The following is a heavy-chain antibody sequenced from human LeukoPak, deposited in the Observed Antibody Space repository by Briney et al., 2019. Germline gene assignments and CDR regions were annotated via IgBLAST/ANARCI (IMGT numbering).Heavy chain of an antibody. CDR2: ISGSGGST. V-gene: IGHV3-23*01. J-gene: IGHJ4*02. CDR1: GFTFSSYA. D-gene: IGHD3-22*01. Sequence: GGSLRLSCAASGFTFSSYAMSWVRQAPGKGLEWVSAISGSGGSTYYADSVKGRFTISRDNSKNTLYLQMNSLRAEDTAVYYCAKDRSAVYYYDSSGYYGYWGQGTLATVSS. CDR3: AKDRSAVYYYDSSGYYGY.